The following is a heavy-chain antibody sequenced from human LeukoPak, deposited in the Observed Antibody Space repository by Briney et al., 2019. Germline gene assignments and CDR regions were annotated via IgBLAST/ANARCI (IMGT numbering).Heavy chain of an antibody. Sequence: PKALSLTCTVSGGSISSYYWSWIRQPPGKGLEWIGHIYYSGSTNYTPSLKRRVTMSVHTSKNQFSLKLSSVTAADTAVYYCARFISRLTRGYSPRSYYYYGMDVWGQGTTVTVSS. J-gene: IGHJ6*02. V-gene: IGHV4-59*12. CDR2: IYYSGST. D-gene: IGHD5-18*01. CDR1: GGSISSYY. CDR3: ARFISRLTRGYSPRSYYYYGMDV.